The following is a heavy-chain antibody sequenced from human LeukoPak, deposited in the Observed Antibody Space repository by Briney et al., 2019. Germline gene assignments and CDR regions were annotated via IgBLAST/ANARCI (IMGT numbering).Heavy chain of an antibody. CDR3: ARVDYGGNSGFGY. Sequence: SVKVSCKASGGTFSGYTISWVRQAPGQGLEWMGRIIPILGIANYAQKFQGRVTITADKSTSTAYMELSSLRSEDTAVYYCARVDYGGNSGFGYWGQGTLVTVSS. CDR1: GGTFSGYT. V-gene: IGHV1-69*02. CDR2: IIPILGIA. J-gene: IGHJ4*02. D-gene: IGHD4-23*01.